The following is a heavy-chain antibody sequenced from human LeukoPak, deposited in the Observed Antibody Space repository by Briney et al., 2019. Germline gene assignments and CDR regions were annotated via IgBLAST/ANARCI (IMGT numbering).Heavy chain of an antibody. J-gene: IGHJ3*02. CDR2: IYYSGST. V-gene: IGHV4-39*07. CDR1: GGSISSSSYY. CDR3: ARSCDYESSDYYGAFDI. D-gene: IGHD3-22*01. Sequence: SETLSLTCTVSGGSISSSSYYWGWIRQPPGKGLEWIGSIYYSGSTYYNPSLKSRVTISVDTSKNQFSLKLSSVTAADTAVYYCARSCDYESSDYYGAFDIWGQGTSVTVPS.